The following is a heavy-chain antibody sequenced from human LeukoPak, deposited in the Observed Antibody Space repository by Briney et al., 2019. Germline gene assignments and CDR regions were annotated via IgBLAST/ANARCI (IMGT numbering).Heavy chain of an antibody. D-gene: IGHD4-23*01. CDR3: ARDPEATVVTPVDY. J-gene: IGHJ4*02. Sequence: ASVKVSCKASGYTFTSYGISWVRQAPGQGLEWMGWISAYNGNTNCAQKLQGRVTMTTDTSTSTAYMELRSLRSDDTAVYYCARDPEATVVTPVDYWGQGTLVTVSS. CDR1: GYTFTSYG. CDR2: ISAYNGNT. V-gene: IGHV1-18*01.